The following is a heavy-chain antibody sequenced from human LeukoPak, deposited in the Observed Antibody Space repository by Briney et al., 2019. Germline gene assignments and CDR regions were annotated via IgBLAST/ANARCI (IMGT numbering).Heavy chain of an antibody. CDR2: ISYDRRNK. CDR1: GFTFSDYY. V-gene: IGHV3-30*18. J-gene: IGHJ3*02. CDR3: AKGYYEIHDAFDI. Sequence: GGSLRLSCAASGFTFSDYYMSWIRQAPGKGLEWVAFISYDRRNKYYADSVKGRFTISRDNSKNTLFLQMNSLRAEDTAVYYCAKGYYEIHDAFDIWGQGTMVTVSS. D-gene: IGHD3-9*01.